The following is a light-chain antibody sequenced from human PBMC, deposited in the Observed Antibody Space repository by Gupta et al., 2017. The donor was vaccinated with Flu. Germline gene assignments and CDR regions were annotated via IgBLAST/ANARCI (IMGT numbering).Light chain of an antibody. CDR3: QSYYSNRSSAV. CDR2: GNS. V-gene: IGLV1-40*01. CDR1: GSNIGDGYD. Sequence: QSVLTQPPSVSGAQRQRVTISCNGSGSNIGDGYDLHWYQQYPGTAPRLLIYGNSSRPSGVPGRFSGSKSGTSASLAITGLQAEDEADYYCQSYYSNRSSAVFGGGTKLTVL. J-gene: IGLJ2*01.